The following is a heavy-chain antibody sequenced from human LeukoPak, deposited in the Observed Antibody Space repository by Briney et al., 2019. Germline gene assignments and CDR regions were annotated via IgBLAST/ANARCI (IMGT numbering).Heavy chain of an antibody. CDR2: ISDSGST. D-gene: IGHD4-17*01. CDR3: AGVFRGAVTSNWFDP. J-gene: IGHJ5*02. Sequence: SETLSLTCTVSGGSINGYYWTWIRQPPGKGLEWIGYISDSGSTNYNPSLKSRVTMSVDSSNTEFSLRLNSVTAADTAVYYCAGVFRGAVTSNWFDPWGQGTLVTVSS. CDR1: GGSINGYY. V-gene: IGHV4-59*01.